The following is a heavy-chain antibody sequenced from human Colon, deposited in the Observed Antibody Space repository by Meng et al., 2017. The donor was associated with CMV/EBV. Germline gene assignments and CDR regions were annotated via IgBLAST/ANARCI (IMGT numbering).Heavy chain of an antibody. V-gene: IGHV3-53*01. CDR3: AKNLFVPPAIMSVFAPNDY. CDR2: MYTGGST. Sequence: GGSLRLSCAVSGFTLSSNYMSWIRQAPGKGLEWVSLMYTGGSTYYADSVKGRFTISRDSSKNMLFLQINGLAAEDTAIYYCAKNLFVPPAIMSVFAPNDYWGQGMLVTVSS. D-gene: IGHD2-2*02. CDR1: GFTLSSNY. J-gene: IGHJ4*02.